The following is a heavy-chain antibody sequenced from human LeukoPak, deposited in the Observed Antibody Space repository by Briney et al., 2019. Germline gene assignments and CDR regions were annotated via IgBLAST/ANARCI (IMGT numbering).Heavy chain of an antibody. D-gene: IGHD6-13*01. CDR3: ARHGNPISSSWTYQFDY. CDR2: IYYSGST. CDR1: GGSISSYY. J-gene: IGHJ4*02. Sequence: PSETLSLTCTVSGGSISSYYWSWIRQPPGKGLEWIGYIYYSGSTNYNPSLKSRVTISGDTSKNQFSLKLSSVTAADTAAYYCARHGNPISSSWTYQFDYWGQGTLVTVSS. V-gene: IGHV4-59*08.